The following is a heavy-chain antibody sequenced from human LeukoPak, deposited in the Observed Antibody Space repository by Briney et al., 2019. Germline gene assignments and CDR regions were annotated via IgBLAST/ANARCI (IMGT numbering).Heavy chain of an antibody. Sequence: SETLSLTCAVKGVSVTDYDWSWIRQPPGKGLEWIGEISRSGRTNYNASLESRLTISVGTSKTEFSLRLTSVTVADTATYYCAKVSFDSRGNDAFDHWGQGTTVIVS. CDR3: AKVSFDSRGNDAFDH. CDR2: ISRSGRT. J-gene: IGHJ3*01. D-gene: IGHD3-22*01. CDR1: GVSVTDYD. V-gene: IGHV4-34*01.